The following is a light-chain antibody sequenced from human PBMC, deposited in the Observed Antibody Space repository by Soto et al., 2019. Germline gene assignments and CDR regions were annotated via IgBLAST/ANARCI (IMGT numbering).Light chain of an antibody. CDR2: LGS. V-gene: IGKV2-28*01. CDR1: QSLLHSNGYNY. J-gene: IGKJ1*01. CDR3: MQALQTPWT. Sequence: DIVMTHAPLSLPVTPGEPASISCSSSQSLLHSNGYNYLDWYLQKPGQSPQLLIYLGSNRASGVPDRFSGSGSGTDFTLKISRVEAEDVGVYYCMQALQTPWTFGQGTKVDI.